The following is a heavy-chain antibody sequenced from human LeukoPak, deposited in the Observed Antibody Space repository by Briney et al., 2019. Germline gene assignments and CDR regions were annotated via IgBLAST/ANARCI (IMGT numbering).Heavy chain of an antibody. CDR1: GYTFTSYG. V-gene: IGHV1-2*02. J-gene: IGHJ6*03. Sequence: ASVKVSCKASGYTFTSYGISWVRQAPGQGLEWMGWINPNSGGTNYAQKFQGRVTMTRDTSISTAYMELSRLRSDDTAVYYCARGTLFCSGGSCYSPYMDVWGKGTTVTVSS. CDR2: INPNSGGT. D-gene: IGHD2-15*01. CDR3: ARGTLFCSGGSCYSPYMDV.